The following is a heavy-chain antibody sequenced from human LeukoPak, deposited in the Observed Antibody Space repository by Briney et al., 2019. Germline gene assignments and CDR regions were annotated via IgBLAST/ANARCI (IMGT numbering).Heavy chain of an antibody. CDR2: VANDGGDK. Sequence: PGRSLRLSCAASGFTFSNYGMHWVRQAPGKGLEWVAVVANDGGDKRYADSVKGRFTISRDNSKNTVYLQMNSLRAEDTAVYYCAKDLNVAAAGYYFDYWGQGTLVTVSS. CDR3: AKDLNVAAAGYYFDY. CDR1: GFTFSNYG. V-gene: IGHV3-30*18. D-gene: IGHD6-13*01. J-gene: IGHJ4*02.